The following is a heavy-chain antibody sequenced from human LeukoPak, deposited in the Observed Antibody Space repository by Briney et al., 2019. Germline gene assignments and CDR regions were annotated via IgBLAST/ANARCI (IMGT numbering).Heavy chain of an antibody. Sequence: GGSLRLSCAASGFTFSDYYMSWIRQAPGKGLEWVSYISSSGSTIYYADSVKGRFTISRDNAKNSLYLQMNSLRAEDTAVYYCARGDQRWLQLCLYFDYWGQGTLVTVSS. D-gene: IGHD5-24*01. CDR3: ARGDQRWLQLCLYFDY. V-gene: IGHV3-11*01. CDR1: GFTFSDYY. J-gene: IGHJ4*02. CDR2: ISSSGSTI.